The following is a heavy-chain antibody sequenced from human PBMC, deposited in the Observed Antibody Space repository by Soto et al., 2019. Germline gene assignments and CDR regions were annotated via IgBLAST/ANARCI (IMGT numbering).Heavy chain of an antibody. CDR3: AKPQYCSSTSCYRRGGVSFDY. CDR1: GFTFSSYG. V-gene: IGHV3-30*18. Sequence: PGGSLRLSCAASGFTFSSYGMHWVRQAPGKGLEWVAVISYDGSNKYYADSVKGRFTISRDNSKNTLYLQMNSLRAEDTAVYYCAKPQYCSSTSCYRRGGVSFDYWGQGTLVTVSS. CDR2: ISYDGSNK. D-gene: IGHD2-2*01. J-gene: IGHJ4*02.